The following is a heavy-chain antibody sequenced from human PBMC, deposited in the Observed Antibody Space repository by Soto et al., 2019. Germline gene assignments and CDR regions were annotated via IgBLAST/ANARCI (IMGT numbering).Heavy chain of an antibody. J-gene: IGHJ6*02. CDR2: INPSGGST. CDR1: GYTFTAYY. CDR3: ARGGSSWYDYYYGMDV. Sequence: ASVKVSCKASGYTFTAYYMHWVRQAPGQGLEWMGIINPSGGSTSYAQKFQGRVTMTRNTSISTAYMELSSLRSEDTAVYYCARGGSSWYDYYYGMDVWGQGTMVTVSS. D-gene: IGHD6-13*01. V-gene: IGHV1-46*01.